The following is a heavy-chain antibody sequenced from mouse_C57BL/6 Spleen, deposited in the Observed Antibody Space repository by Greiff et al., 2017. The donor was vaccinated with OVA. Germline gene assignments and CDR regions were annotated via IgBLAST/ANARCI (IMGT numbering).Heavy chain of an antibody. CDR1: GFTFSSYA. J-gene: IGHJ2*01. CDR3: TRGGSRDYFDY. Sequence: EVKLVESGEGLVKPGGSLKLSCAASGFTFSSYAMSWVRQTPEKRLEWVAYISSGGDYIYYADTVQGRFTISRDNARNTLYLQRSSRKSEDTAMYYCTRGGSRDYFDYWGQGTTLTVSS. CDR2: ISSGGDYI. V-gene: IGHV5-9-1*02.